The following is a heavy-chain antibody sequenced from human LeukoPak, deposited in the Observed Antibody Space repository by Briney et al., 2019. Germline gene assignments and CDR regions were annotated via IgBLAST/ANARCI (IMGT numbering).Heavy chain of an antibody. CDR1: GYTFTSYG. Sequence: ASVKVSCKASGYTFTSYGISWVRPAPGQGLEWMGWISAYNGNTKYAKKLQGRVTMTTDTSTRTAYMELRSLRSDDTAVYYCARVRGSGELPGYYYYYMDVWGKGTTVTVSS. D-gene: IGHD1-26*01. CDR2: ISAYNGNT. V-gene: IGHV1-18*01. J-gene: IGHJ6*03. CDR3: ARVRGSGELPGYYYYYMDV.